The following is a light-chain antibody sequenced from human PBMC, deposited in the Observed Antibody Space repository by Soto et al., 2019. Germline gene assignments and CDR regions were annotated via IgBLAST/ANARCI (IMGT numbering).Light chain of an antibody. CDR3: LQRSNWPWT. J-gene: IGKJ1*01. CDR1: QSVGSS. V-gene: IGKV3-11*01. Sequence: EIVLTQSPATLSLSPGERATLSCRASQSVGSSLAWYQQKPXQAPRLLIYDAFNRATGIPARFSGXGXXXDFTLTVSSLEPEDFAVYYCLQRSNWPWTFGQGTKVEI. CDR2: DAF.